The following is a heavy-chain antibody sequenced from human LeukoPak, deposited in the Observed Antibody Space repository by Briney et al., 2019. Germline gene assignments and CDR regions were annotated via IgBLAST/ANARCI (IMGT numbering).Heavy chain of an antibody. D-gene: IGHD3-22*01. CDR1: GFTFEDYT. V-gene: IGHV3-43*01. J-gene: IGHJ4*02. CDR2: ISWDGTT. Sequence: PGGSLRLSCVASGFTFEDYTMHWVRQAPGKALEWVSLISWDGTTYYTDSVKGRFTISRDNSKNSLYLQMDTLRSEDTAFNSCVKDLSYGSSGHFLEYWGQGTLVTASS. CDR3: VKDLSYGSSGHFLEY.